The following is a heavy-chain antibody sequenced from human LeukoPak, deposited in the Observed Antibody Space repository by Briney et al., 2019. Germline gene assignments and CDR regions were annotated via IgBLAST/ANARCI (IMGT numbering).Heavy chain of an antibody. CDR3: ARVSARGAFDI. CDR1: GFTFSSHD. CDR2: IGTAGDP. J-gene: IGHJ3*02. D-gene: IGHD6-25*01. Sequence: GGSLRLSCAASGFTFSSHDMHWVRQATGKGLEWVSAIGTAGDPYYPGSVKGRFTISRENAKNSLYLQMNSLRAGDTAVYYCARVSARGAFDIWGQGTMVTVSS. V-gene: IGHV3-13*05.